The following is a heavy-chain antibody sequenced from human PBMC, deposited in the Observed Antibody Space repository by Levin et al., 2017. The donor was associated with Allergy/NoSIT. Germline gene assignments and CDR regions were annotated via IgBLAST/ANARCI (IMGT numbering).Heavy chain of an antibody. CDR2: IGTAGDT. J-gene: IGHJ6*02. CDR1: GFTFSSYD. Sequence: GESLKISCAASGFTFSSYDMHWVRQATGKGLEWVSAIGTAGDTYYPGSVKGRFTISRENAKNSLYLQMNSLRAGDTAVYYCARGGYYYGMDVWGQGTTVTVSS. D-gene: IGHD3-16*01. CDR3: ARGGYYYGMDV. V-gene: IGHV3-13*01.